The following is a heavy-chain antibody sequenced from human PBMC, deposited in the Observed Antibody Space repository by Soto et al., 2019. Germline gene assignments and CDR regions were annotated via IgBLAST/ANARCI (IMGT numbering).Heavy chain of an antibody. CDR2: IYYSGST. J-gene: IGHJ5*02. CDR1: GFSISSYY. CDR3: ARELFGRSVWFDP. V-gene: IGHV4-59*01. Sequence: SETLSLTCSISGFSISSYYWNLIRQPTGKGLEWIGYIYYSGSTNYNPSLKSRVTISVDTSKNQFSLKLSSVTAADTAVYYCARELFGRSVWFDPWGQGTLVTVSS. D-gene: IGHD3-10*01.